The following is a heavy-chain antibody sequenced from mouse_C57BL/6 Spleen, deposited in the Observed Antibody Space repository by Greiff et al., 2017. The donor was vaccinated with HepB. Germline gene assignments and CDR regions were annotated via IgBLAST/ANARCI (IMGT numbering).Heavy chain of an antibody. CDR2: IDPETGGT. V-gene: IGHV1-15*01. J-gene: IGHJ3*01. CDR3: TRSSLQFY. Sequence: VKLVESGAELVRPGASVTLSCKASGYTFTDYEMHWVKQTPVHGLEWIGAIDPETGGTAYNQKFKGKAILTADKSSSTAYMELRSLTSEDSAVYYCTRSSLQFYWGQGTLVTVSA. CDR1: GYTFTDYE.